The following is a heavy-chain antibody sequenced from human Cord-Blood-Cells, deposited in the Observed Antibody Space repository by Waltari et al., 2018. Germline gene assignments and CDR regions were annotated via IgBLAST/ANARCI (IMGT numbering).Heavy chain of an antibody. CDR3: ARAGRWIKQVVDY. V-gene: IGHV1-2*02. CDR1: GYTFTGYD. Sequence: QVQLVQSGAEVKKPGASVKVSCKASGYTFTGYDMHGVRQAPGQGRDWMGWINPKRCGTKYEQRFQGRVTMTRDTSISKGYMELGRLRSDDTAMYDCARAGRWIKQVVDYWGQGTLVTVSS. J-gene: IGHJ4*02. D-gene: IGHD2-2*03. CDR2: INPKRCGT.